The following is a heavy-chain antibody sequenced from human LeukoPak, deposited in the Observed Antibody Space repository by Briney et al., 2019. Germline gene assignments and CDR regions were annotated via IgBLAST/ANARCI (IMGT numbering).Heavy chain of an antibody. CDR2: ISGSGGST. V-gene: IGHV3-23*01. CDR1: GFTFSSYA. D-gene: IGHD3-10*01. Sequence: PGGSLRLSCAASGFTFSSYAMSWVRQAPGKGLEWVSAISGSGGSTYYADSVKGRFTISRDNSKNTLYLQMNSLRAEDTAVYYCAKGTVLLWFGESHVLDYWGQGTLVTVSS. CDR3: AKGTVLLWFGESHVLDY. J-gene: IGHJ4*02.